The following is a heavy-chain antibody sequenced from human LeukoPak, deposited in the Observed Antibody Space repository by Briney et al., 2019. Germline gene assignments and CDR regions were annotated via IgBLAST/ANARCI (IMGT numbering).Heavy chain of an antibody. J-gene: IGHJ4*02. CDR3: AGRVTGYSSGYVY. CDR2: ISGSAHKI. D-gene: IGHD5-18*01. V-gene: IGHV3-23*01. Sequence: PGGSLRLSCVASGITFSNYAVSWVRQAPEKGLDWVSVISGSAHKIRHADSVKGRFTISRDNSENIVYLQMNNLRAEDTAVYYCAGRVTGYSSGYVYWGQGTLVTVSS. CDR1: GITFSNYA.